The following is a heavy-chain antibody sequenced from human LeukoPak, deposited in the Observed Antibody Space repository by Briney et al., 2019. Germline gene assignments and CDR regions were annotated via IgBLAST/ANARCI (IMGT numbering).Heavy chain of an antibody. CDR1: GGSIHSSSDY. Sequence: SETLSLTCTVSGGSIHSSSDYWGWIRQPPGKGLEWIGTIYYSGSTYYNPSLKSRVTISVDTSKNQFSLKLSSVTAADTAVYYCAREGIQLAPGVDAFDIWGQGTMVTVSS. CDR2: IYYSGST. D-gene: IGHD5-18*01. J-gene: IGHJ3*02. V-gene: IGHV4-39*07. CDR3: AREGIQLAPGVDAFDI.